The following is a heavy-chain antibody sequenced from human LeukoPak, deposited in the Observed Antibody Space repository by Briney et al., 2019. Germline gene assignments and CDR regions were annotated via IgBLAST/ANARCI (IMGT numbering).Heavy chain of an antibody. CDR1: GNSVSSA. Sequence: SQTLSLTCAISGNSVSSAWNWIRQSPSRGLEWLGRTYYSSKWYTDYAVSVKGRVSINPDTSKNQLSLQLSSVTPEDTAVYYCARGWLRSGFDLWGQGTLVTVSS. D-gene: IGHD5-12*01. CDR2: TYYSSKWYT. V-gene: IGHV6-1*01. CDR3: ARGWLRSGFDL. J-gene: IGHJ4*02.